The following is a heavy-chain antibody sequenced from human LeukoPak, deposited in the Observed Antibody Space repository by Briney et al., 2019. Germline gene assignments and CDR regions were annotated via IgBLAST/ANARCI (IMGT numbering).Heavy chain of an antibody. D-gene: IGHD3-9*01. CDR2: ISAYNGNT. CDR3: ARDWVIFTRGYFDY. Sequence: ASVTVSCKASGYTFTSYGISWVRQAPGQGLEWMGWISAYNGNTNYAQKLQGRVTMTTDTSTSAAYMELRSLRSDDTAVYYCARDWVIFTRGYFDYWGQGTLVTVSS. J-gene: IGHJ4*02. CDR1: GYTFTSYG. V-gene: IGHV1-18*01.